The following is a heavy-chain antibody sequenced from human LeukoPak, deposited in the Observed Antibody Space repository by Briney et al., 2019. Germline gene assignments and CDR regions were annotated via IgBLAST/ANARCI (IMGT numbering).Heavy chain of an antibody. Sequence: GGSLRLSCAASGFTFSDYYMSWIRQASGKGLEWVSYISSSGSTIYYADSVKGRFTISRDNAKNSLYLQMNSLRAEDTAVYYCARDRIYGSSWYWFDPWGQGTLVTVSS. CDR3: ARDRIYGSSWYWFDP. V-gene: IGHV3-11*01. J-gene: IGHJ5*02. D-gene: IGHD6-13*01. CDR1: GFTFSDYY. CDR2: ISSSGSTI.